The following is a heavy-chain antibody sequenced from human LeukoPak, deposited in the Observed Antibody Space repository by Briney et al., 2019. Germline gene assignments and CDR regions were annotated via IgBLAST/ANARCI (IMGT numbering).Heavy chain of an antibody. J-gene: IGHJ4*02. Sequence: GGSLRLSCAASGFTFSNAWMSWVRQAPRKGLEWVGRIKSKTDGGTTDYAAPVKGRFTISRDDSKNTLYLQMNSLKTEDTAVYYCTITYYDILTGYFVNDYWGQGTLVTVSS. CDR2: IKSKTDGGTT. V-gene: IGHV3-15*01. D-gene: IGHD3-9*01. CDR3: TITYYDILTGYFVNDY. CDR1: GFTFSNAW.